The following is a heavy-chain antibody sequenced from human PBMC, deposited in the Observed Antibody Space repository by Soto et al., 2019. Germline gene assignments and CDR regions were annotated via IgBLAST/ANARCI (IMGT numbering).Heavy chain of an antibody. CDR2: ISYDGSKK. CDR1: GFTFSSYV. CDR3: ARTPNWYYFDY. J-gene: IGHJ4*02. V-gene: IGHV3-30-3*01. Sequence: QVQLVESGGGVVQPGRSLRLSCAASGFTFSSYVMHWVRQAPGKGLGWVAVISYDGSKKYYADSVKGRFTISRDNSKNTLYLQMNSLRAEDTAVYYCARTPNWYYFDYWGQGTLVTVSS. D-gene: IGHD1-1*01.